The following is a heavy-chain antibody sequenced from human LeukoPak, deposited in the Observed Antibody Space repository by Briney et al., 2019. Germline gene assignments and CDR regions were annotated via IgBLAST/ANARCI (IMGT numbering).Heavy chain of an antibody. J-gene: IGHJ3*02. CDR1: GFTFSSYG. CDR3: ARDYYDSSGYSGAFDI. Sequence: GGSLRLSCAASGFTFSSYGMTWVRQAPGKGLEWVSGISGSGGSTYYADSVKGRFTISRGNAKNSLYLQMNSLRAEDTAVYYCARDYYDSSGYSGAFDIWGQGTMVTVSS. V-gene: IGHV3-23*01. D-gene: IGHD3-22*01. CDR2: ISGSGGST.